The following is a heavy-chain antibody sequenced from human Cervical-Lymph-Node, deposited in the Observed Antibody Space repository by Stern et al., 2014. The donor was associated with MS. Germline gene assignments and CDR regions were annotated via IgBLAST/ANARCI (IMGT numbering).Heavy chain of an antibody. CDR1: GGTFSSYA. CDR3: ARAGTDYYDSDGYRRPPYSWFDP. D-gene: IGHD3-22*01. Sequence: VHLVESGAEVKKPGSSVKVSCKASGGTFSSYAITWLRQAPVQGLEWMGRIIPILNMVNNAQRFRGRVTITADKSTNTAYLELSSLRSEDTAVYYCARAGTDYYDSDGYRRPPYSWFDPWGQGTLVTVSS. CDR2: IIPILNMV. J-gene: IGHJ5*02. V-gene: IGHV1-69*09.